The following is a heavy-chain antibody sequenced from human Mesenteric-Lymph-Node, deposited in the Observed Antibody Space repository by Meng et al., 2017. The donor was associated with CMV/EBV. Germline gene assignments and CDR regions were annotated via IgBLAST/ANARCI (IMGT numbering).Heavy chain of an antibody. CDR3: ARDRDTDWYSPFDY. Sequence: QVQLVQSGAEVKKPGASVRVTCKASGYTFIDYYINWVRQAPGQGLEWMGRINPKTGGRSYAQNLQGRVTMTRDTSINTAYMEVNRLNSDDTAVYYCARDRDTDWYSPFDYWGPGTLVTVSS. V-gene: IGHV1-2*06. CDR2: INPKTGGR. J-gene: IGHJ4*02. CDR1: GYTFIDYY. D-gene: IGHD3-9*01.